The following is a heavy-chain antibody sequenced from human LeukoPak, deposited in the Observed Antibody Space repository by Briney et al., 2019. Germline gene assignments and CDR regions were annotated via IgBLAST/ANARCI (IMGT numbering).Heavy chain of an antibody. Sequence: PSETLSLTCTVSGGSISSGDYYWSWIRQPPGKGLEWIGHIYYSGSTYYNSSLKSRITISLDTSKNQFSLRLTSVTAADTAVYFCAREGRGGPYYYYGMDVWGQGTTVTVSS. D-gene: IGHD2-15*01. CDR3: AREGRGGPYYYYGMDV. CDR2: IYYSGST. V-gene: IGHV4-61*08. CDR1: GGSISSGDYY. J-gene: IGHJ6*02.